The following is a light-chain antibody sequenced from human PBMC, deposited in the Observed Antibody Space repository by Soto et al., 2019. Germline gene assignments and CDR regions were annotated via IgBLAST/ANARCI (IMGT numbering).Light chain of an antibody. CDR3: QSYDSSLSAVV. V-gene: IGLV1-40*01. CDR2: GNS. J-gene: IGLJ2*01. Sequence: QSVLTQPPSVSGAPGQRVTISCTGSSSNIGAGYDVHWYQQLPGTAPKLLIYGNSNRPSGVPDRFSGSKSGTSASLAITGLQAEXEADYYCQSYDSSLSAVVFGGGTKVTVL. CDR1: SSNIGAGYD.